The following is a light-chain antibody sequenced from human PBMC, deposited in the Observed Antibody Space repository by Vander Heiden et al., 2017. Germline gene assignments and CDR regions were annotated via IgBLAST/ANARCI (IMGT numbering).Light chain of an antibody. Sequence: EIVMTQSPATLSVSPGERATLSCRASQSVSSNLAWYQQKPGQAPRLLIYDASTRASGIPARFSGSGSGTEFTLTISSLQSEDFAVYYCQQGNNWPAYTFGQGTKLEI. CDR3: QQGNNWPAYT. V-gene: IGKV3D-15*01. CDR2: DAS. J-gene: IGKJ2*01. CDR1: QSVSSN.